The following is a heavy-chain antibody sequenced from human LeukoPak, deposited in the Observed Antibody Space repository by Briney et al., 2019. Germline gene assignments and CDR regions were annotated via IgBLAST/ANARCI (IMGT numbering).Heavy chain of an antibody. J-gene: IGHJ6*03. D-gene: IGHD6-13*01. CDR1: GFTFSSYG. V-gene: IGHV3-30*02. CDR2: IRYDGSNK. CDR3: AKDALEGPGGSSWYVPSTYYYYYYMDV. Sequence: PGGSLRLSCAASGFTFSSYGMHWVRQAPGKGLEWVAFIRYDGSNKYYADSVKGRFTISRDNSKNTLYLQMNSLRAEDTAVYYCAKDALEGPGGSSWYVPSTYYYYYYMDVWGKGTTVTISS.